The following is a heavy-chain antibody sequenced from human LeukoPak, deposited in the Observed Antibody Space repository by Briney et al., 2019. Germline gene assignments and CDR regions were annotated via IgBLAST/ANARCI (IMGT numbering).Heavy chain of an antibody. CDR1: GFTFSNAW. Sequence: PGRTLRLSCAASGFTFSNAWASWVRNAPAKALECVGRIKRQSDGTNADYAAPVKGRFTISTDDSKNSMYLQMISLKTEDTALYDCNTESSWTSFYLDYWGQGTLVTVSS. CDR3: NTESSWTSFYLDY. J-gene: IGHJ4*02. CDR2: IKRQSDGTNA. D-gene: IGHD2-2*01. V-gene: IGHV3-15*01.